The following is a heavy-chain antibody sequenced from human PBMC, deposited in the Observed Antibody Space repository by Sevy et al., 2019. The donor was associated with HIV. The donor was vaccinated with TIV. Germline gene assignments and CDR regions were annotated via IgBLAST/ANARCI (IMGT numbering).Heavy chain of an antibody. CDR2: ISSSGSTI. CDR3: AREWAYEYVFGY. CDR1: GFTFSSYE. J-gene: IGHJ4*02. Sequence: GGSLRLSCAASGFTFSSYEMNWVRQAPGKGLEWVSYISSSGSTIYYADSVKGRFTISRDNAKNSLYLQMNSLRAEDTAGEYWAREWAYEYVFGYWGQGTLVTVSS. V-gene: IGHV3-48*03. D-gene: IGHD3-16*01.